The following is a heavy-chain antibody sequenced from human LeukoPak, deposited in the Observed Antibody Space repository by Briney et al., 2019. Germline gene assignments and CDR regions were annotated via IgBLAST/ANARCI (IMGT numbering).Heavy chain of an antibody. CDR3: AVDYGGNSGFDY. Sequence: KTSQTLSLTCTVSGASISSGNYYWSWIRQPAGKGLEWIGRIYTSGSTNYNPSLKSRVTISVDTSKNQFSLKLSSVTAADTAVYYCAVDYGGNSGFDYWGQGTLVTVSS. CDR1: GASISSGNYY. CDR2: IYTSGST. J-gene: IGHJ4*02. V-gene: IGHV4-61*02. D-gene: IGHD4-23*01.